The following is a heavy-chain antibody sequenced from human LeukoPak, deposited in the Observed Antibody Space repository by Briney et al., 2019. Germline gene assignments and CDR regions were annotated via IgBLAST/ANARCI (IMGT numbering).Heavy chain of an antibody. D-gene: IGHD1-26*01. J-gene: IGHJ3*02. CDR2: ISAGGGGT. CDR1: GFTFNNYA. Sequence: RGSMRLSCAAYGFTFNNYAMSWVRQAPGKGLECVSAISAGGGGTYYADSVKGRFTISRDNSKKKVFLQMNSLRADDTAVYYCAKAGWYSAKTYATYDDAYDIWGQGTMVTVSS. CDR3: AKAGWYSAKTYATYDDAYDI. V-gene: IGHV3-23*01.